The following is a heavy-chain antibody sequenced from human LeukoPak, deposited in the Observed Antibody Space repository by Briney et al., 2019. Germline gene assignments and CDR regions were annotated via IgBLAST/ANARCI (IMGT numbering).Heavy chain of an antibody. J-gene: IGHJ3*02. CDR3: AMDSSGWYAFDI. CDR2: ISGSGGST. CDR1: GFTFSSYA. Sequence: PGGSLRLSCAASGFTFSSYAMSWVRQAPGKGLEWVSAISGSGGSTYYADSVKGRFTISRDNSKNTLYLQMNSLRAEDTAVYYCAMDSSGWYAFDIWGQGTMVTVSS. D-gene: IGHD6-19*01. V-gene: IGHV3-23*01.